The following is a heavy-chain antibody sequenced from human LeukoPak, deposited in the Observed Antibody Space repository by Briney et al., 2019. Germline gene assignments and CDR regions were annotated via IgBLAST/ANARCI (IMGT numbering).Heavy chain of an antibody. CDR2: IYDSGST. CDR1: GGSIRSSYYY. Sequence: SETLSLTCTVSGGSIRSSYYYWGWIRQPPGKGLEWIGSIYDSGSTYYNPSLKSRVTISVDTSKNQFSLKLNSVTAADTAVYYCARALYYDFWSGSTDAFDIWGQGTMVTVSS. J-gene: IGHJ3*02. V-gene: IGHV4-39*01. D-gene: IGHD3-3*01. CDR3: ARALYYDFWSGSTDAFDI.